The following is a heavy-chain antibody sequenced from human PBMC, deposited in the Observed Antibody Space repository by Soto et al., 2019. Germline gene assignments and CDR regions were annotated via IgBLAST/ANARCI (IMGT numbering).Heavy chain of an antibody. CDR2: ISGYNGNT. V-gene: IGHV1-18*01. D-gene: IGHD6-13*01. CDR3: ARGGSSWSAEYYQH. CDR1: GYTFTNYG. J-gene: IGHJ1*01. Sequence: QVQLLQSGAEVKKPGASVQVSCKTSGYTFTNYGITWVRQAPGQGPEWMGWISGYNGNTKYAQTLQGRVTMTTDTSTSTAYMELRSLRSDDTAVYYCARGGSSWSAEYYQHWGQGTRVIVSS.